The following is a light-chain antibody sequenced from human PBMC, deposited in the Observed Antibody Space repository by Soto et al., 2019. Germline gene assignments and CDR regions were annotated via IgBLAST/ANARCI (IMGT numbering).Light chain of an antibody. CDR2: GAS. CDR1: QSVNSNY. V-gene: IGKV3-20*01. CDR3: PQSACLLIP. J-gene: IGKJ1*01. Sequence: TQSAGALSLYQGERVTLSCRASQSVNSNYLAWYQQKPGQAPRLLISGASSRATGIPDRFSGSGSGTVFTLTIIRLEPEDFVLYYCPQSACLLIPFCQGAKLDIK.